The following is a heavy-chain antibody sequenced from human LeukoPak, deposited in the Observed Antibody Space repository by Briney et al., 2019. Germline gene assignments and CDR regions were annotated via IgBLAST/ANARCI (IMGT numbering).Heavy chain of an antibody. V-gene: IGHV1-69*13. D-gene: IGHD3-3*01. J-gene: IGHJ4*02. Sequence: SVKVSCKASGGTFSSYAISWVRQAPGHGLEWMGGIIPIFGTANYAQKFQGRVTTTADESTSTAYMQQSSLISAATAVYYCARRQGRFLEWFYWGQGTLVTASS. CDR1: GGTFSSYA. CDR3: ARRQGRFLEWFY. CDR2: IIPIFGTA.